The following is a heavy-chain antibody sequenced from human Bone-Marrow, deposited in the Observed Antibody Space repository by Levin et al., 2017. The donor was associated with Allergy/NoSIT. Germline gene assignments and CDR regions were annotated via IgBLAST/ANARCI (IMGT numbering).Heavy chain of an antibody. D-gene: IGHD6-13*01. CDR1: GFTFSSYS. CDR3: ARDYRSWYPSPYYMDV. V-gene: IGHV3-21*01. J-gene: IGHJ6*03. CDR2: ISSSSSYI. Sequence: GGSLRLSCAASGFTFSSYSMNWVRQAPGKGLEWVSSISSSSSYIYYADSVKGRFTISRDNAKNSLYLQMNSLRAEDTAVYYCARDYRSWYPSPYYMDVWGKGTTVTVSS.